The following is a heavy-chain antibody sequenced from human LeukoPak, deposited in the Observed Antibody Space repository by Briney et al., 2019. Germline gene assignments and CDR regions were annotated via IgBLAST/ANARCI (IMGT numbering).Heavy chain of an antibody. D-gene: IGHD5-12*01. CDR3: ARDDALVATGSFDY. CDR2: ISDYNGNT. Sequence: ASVKVSCKASGYTFSSYGINWVRHAPGQGLEWMGWISDYNGNTNYAQKLQGRVTMTTDTSTSTAYMELRSLRSDDTAVYYCARDDALVATGSFDYWGQGTLVTVSS. V-gene: IGHV1-18*01. CDR1: GYTFSSYG. J-gene: IGHJ4*02.